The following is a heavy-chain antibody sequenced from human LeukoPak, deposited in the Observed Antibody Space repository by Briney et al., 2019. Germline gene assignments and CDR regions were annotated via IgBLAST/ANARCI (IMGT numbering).Heavy chain of an antibody. Sequence: PSETLSLACTVSGGSISSYYWSWIRQPPGKGLEWIGYIYYSGSTNYNPSLKSRVTISVDTSKNQFSLKLSSVTAADTAVYYCARYMSSETIFDYWGQGTLVTVSS. CDR3: ARYMSSETIFDY. CDR1: GGSISSYY. CDR2: IYYSGST. V-gene: IGHV4-59*01. D-gene: IGHD4-17*01. J-gene: IGHJ4*02.